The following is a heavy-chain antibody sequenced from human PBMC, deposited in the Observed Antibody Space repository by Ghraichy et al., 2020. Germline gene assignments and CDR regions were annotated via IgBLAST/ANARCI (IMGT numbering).Heavy chain of an antibody. CDR2: ISYTGST. V-gene: IGHV4-31*03. CDR3: ARDSRKDNSNFVYYFDS. J-gene: IGHJ4*02. Sequence: SQTLSLTCTVSGVTMTSDTYSWTWIRQYPEKGLEWIGNISYTGSTSYNPSLQSRVSISVDTSKNQFSLQLTSVTAADTAVYYCARDSRKDNSNFVYYFDSWGQGTLVTVSS. D-gene: IGHD4-23*01. CDR1: GVTMTSDTYS.